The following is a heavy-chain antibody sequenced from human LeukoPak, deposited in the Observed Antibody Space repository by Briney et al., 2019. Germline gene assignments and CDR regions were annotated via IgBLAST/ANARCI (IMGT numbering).Heavy chain of an antibody. V-gene: IGHV5-51*01. CDR1: GYSFPNYW. CDR2: IYPSDSDT. CDR3: ARPNRQRDGNIYNDVFDI. J-gene: IGHJ3*02. Sequence: GESLKISCKGSGYSFPNYWIGWVRQMPGKGLEWMGIIYPSDSDTRYSPSFQGQVTISADKSLSTAYLQWSSLKASDTAMYYCARPNRQRDGNIYNDVFDIWGKGTLVTV. D-gene: IGHD5-24*01.